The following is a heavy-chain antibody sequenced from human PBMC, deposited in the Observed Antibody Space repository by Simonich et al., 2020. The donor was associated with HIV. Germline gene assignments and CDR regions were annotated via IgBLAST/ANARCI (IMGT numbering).Heavy chain of an antibody. CDR2: IWYDGSNK. CDR1: GFIFRSYG. D-gene: IGHD1-20*01. V-gene: IGHV3-33*01. CDR3: ARDFITGAAPDY. J-gene: IGHJ4*02. Sequence: QVQLVESGGGVVQPGRSLRLSCAASGFIFRSYGMHWVRQAPGKGLGWVAVIWYDGSNKYYADSVRGRFTISRDNSKNTLYLQMNSLSAEDTAVYYCARDFITGAAPDYWGQGTLVTVSS.